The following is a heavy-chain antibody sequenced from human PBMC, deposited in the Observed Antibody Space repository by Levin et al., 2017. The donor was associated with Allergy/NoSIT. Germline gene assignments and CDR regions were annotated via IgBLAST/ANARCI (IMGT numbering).Heavy chain of an antibody. D-gene: IGHD6-19*01. V-gene: IGHV3-30-3*01. CDR1: GFTFSSYA. CDR2: ISYDGSNK. Sequence: LSLTCAASGFTFSSYAMHWVRQAPGKGLEWVAVISYDGSNKYYADSVKGRFTISRDNSKNTLYLQMNSLRAEDTAVYYCARDRSSSGWYGYFDLWGRGTLVTVSS. CDR3: ARDRSSSGWYGYFDL. J-gene: IGHJ2*01.